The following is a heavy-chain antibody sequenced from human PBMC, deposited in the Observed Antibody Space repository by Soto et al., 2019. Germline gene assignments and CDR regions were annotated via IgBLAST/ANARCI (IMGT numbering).Heavy chain of an antibody. D-gene: IGHD6-25*01. CDR1: GFTFSSYG. V-gene: IGHV3-30*18. Sequence: QVQLVESGGGVVQPGRSLRLSCAASGFTFSSYGIHWVRQAPGKGLDWVAVISYDGRNKYYAESVKGRFTISRDNSRNALYLQMNSLRAEDTAVYYCAKESAYRSGENYIWGQGTLVTVSS. J-gene: IGHJ4*02. CDR2: ISYDGRNK. CDR3: AKESAYRSGENYI.